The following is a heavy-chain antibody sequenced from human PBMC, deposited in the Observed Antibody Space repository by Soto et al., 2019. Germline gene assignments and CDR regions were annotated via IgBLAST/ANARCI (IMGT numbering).Heavy chain of an antibody. CDR1: SGSISTYY. V-gene: IGHV4-59*08. D-gene: IGHD2-2*01. Sequence: SETLSLTCTVSSGSISTYYCSWIRQPPGKGLEWVGYIYYRGSTNYNPSLKIRVTRSVDTAKNQFSLKLSSVTAADTAVYYCASAPTPPHPAAADYYYYYMDVWGKGTTVTVS. J-gene: IGHJ6*03. CDR2: IYYRGST. CDR3: ASAPTPPHPAAADYYYYYMDV.